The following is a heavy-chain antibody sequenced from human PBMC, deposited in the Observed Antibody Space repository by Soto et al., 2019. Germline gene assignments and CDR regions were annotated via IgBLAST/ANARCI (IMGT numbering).Heavy chain of an antibody. D-gene: IGHD3-3*01. CDR3: AKDHGGSLGVVTPTVMDV. Sequence: GGSLRLSCAASGFTFSSYGMHWVRQAPGKGLEWVAVISYDGSNKYYADSVKGRFTISRDNSKNTLYLQMNSLRAGDTAVYYCAKDHGGSLGVVTPTVMDVWGQGTTVTVSS. CDR2: ISYDGSNK. V-gene: IGHV3-30*18. J-gene: IGHJ6*02. CDR1: GFTFSSYG.